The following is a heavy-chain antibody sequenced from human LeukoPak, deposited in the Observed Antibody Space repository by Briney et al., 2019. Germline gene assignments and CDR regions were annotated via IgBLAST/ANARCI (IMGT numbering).Heavy chain of an antibody. J-gene: IGHJ4*02. CDR1: GFTYSSYG. D-gene: IGHD2-2*01. CDR3: AKDRIVVVPAALDY. Sequence: PGGSLRLXCAASGFTYSSYGMHWVRRAPGKGLEWVAFIRYDGSNKYYADSVKGRFTISRDNSKNTLYLQMNSLRAEDTAVYYCAKDRIVVVPAALDYWGQGTLVTVSS. CDR2: IRYDGSNK. V-gene: IGHV3-30*02.